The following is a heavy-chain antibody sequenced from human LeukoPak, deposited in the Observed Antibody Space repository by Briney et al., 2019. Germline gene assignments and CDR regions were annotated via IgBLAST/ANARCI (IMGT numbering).Heavy chain of an antibody. D-gene: IGHD3-10*01. V-gene: IGHV1-2*02. J-gene: IGHJ3*02. CDR3: ARVTGGASVRVVTIRPSDASDI. CDR2: INPNSGGA. Sequence: GASVKVSCKASGYTFTGYYIHWVRQAPGQGLEWMGWINPNSGGANYAQKFQGRVTMTRDTSISTAHMALSRLRSADRALYSCARVTGGASVRVVTIRPSDASDIWGQGTMVTVSS. CDR1: GYTFTGYY.